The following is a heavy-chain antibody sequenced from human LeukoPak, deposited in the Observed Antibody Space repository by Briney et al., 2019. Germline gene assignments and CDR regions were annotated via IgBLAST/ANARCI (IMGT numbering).Heavy chain of an antibody. Sequence: GGSLRLSCAASGFTFSSYAMSWVRQAPGKGLEWVSAISGSGGSTYYADSVKGRFTISRDNSKNTLYLQMNSLRAEDTAVYYCAKVQYYYDSSGSLGYYFDYWGQVTLVTLSS. D-gene: IGHD3-22*01. V-gene: IGHV3-23*01. J-gene: IGHJ4*02. CDR2: ISGSGGST. CDR1: GFTFSSYA. CDR3: AKVQYYYDSSGSLGYYFDY.